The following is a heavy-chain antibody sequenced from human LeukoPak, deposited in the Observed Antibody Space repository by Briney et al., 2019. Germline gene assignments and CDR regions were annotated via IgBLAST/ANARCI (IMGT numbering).Heavy chain of an antibody. CDR3: ARDRLTTVTTFHFDY. J-gene: IGHJ4*02. Sequence: GGSLRLSCEGSGFTFGTYGMSWVRHAPGKGLEWVAVIWSDSTNKYYADSVRGRFTISRDNSKNTLYLQMSSLRAEDTAMYYCARDRLTTVTTFHFDYWGQGTLVTVSS. D-gene: IGHD4-17*01. V-gene: IGHV3-33*01. CDR2: IWSDSTNK. CDR1: GFTFGTYG.